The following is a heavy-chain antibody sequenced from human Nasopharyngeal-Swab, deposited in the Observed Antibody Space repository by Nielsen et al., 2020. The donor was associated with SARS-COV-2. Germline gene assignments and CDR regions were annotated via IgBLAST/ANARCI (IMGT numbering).Heavy chain of an antibody. CDR2: ISTSSSYL. D-gene: IGHD2-21*01. V-gene: IGHV3-21*04. CDR1: GFTLSSNS. Sequence: GESLKISCAASGFTLSSNSMNWVRQAPGKGLEWVSSISTSSSYLYYADSVKGRFTISRNNPKNSLYLQMNSLRAEDTAVFYCARGETWGQGTMVTVSS. J-gene: IGHJ3*01. CDR3: ARGET.